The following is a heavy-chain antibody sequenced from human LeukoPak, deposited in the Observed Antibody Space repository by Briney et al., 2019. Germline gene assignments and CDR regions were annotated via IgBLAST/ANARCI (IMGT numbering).Heavy chain of an antibody. J-gene: IGHJ4*02. CDR3: AKNMGASGGIHDY. CDR1: GGSISSYY. Sequence: KPSETLSLTCTVSGGSISSYYWSWIRQPPGKGLEWIGYIYYSGSTNYNPSLKSRVTTSVDTSKNQFSLKLSSVIALDTAVYYCAKNMGASGGIHDYWGQGTLVTVSS. CDR2: IYYSGST. V-gene: IGHV4-59*12. D-gene: IGHD1-14*01.